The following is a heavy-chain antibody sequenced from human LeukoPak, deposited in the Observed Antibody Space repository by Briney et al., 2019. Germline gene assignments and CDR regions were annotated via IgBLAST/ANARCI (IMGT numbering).Heavy chain of an antibody. V-gene: IGHV4-31*02. D-gene: IGHD3-22*01. Sequence: PSETLSLTCTVSGGSISSGGYYWSWIRQHPGKGPEWIGYIYYSGSTYYNPSLKSRVTISVDTSKNQFSLRLSSVTAADTAVYYCARRFYYDSTENWFDPWGQGTLVTVSS. CDR2: IYYSGST. J-gene: IGHJ5*02. CDR1: GGSISSGGYY. CDR3: ARRFYYDSTENWFDP.